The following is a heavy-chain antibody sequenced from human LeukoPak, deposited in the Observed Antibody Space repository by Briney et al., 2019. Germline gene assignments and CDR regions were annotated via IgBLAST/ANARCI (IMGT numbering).Heavy chain of an antibody. CDR2: IYHSGST. V-gene: IGHV4-4*02. CDR3: AREGHSYSSGWRIDY. Sequence: SETLSLTCAVSGGSISSSNWWSWVRQPPGKGLEWIGEIYHSGSTNYNPSLKSRVTISVDTSKNQFSLKLSSVTAADTAVYYCAREGHSYSSGWRIDYWGQGTLVTVSS. D-gene: IGHD6-19*01. CDR1: GGSISSSNW. J-gene: IGHJ4*02.